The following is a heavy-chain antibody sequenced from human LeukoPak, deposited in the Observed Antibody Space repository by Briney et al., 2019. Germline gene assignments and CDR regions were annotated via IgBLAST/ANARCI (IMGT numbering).Heavy chain of an antibody. J-gene: IGHJ4*02. CDR2: IRYDGTNK. CDR1: GFTFSNYG. Sequence: GGSLRLSCAASGFTFSNYGMHWVRQAPGKGLEWVAFIRYDGTNKYYADSVKGRFSMSRDNSKNTLYLQMNSLRVEDTAVYYCAKDKIWGEDYFDYWGQGTLVTVSS. V-gene: IGHV3-30*02. CDR3: AKDKIWGEDYFDY. D-gene: IGHD3-16*01.